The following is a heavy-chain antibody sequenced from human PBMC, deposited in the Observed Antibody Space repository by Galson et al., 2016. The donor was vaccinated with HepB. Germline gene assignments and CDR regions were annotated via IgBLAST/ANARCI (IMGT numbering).Heavy chain of an antibody. CDR1: GFSLSTSGVG. Sequence: PALVKPTQTLTLTCTFSGFSLSTSGVGVGWIRQPPGKALEWLALISWNGDERYSPSLKSRLTITRDTSRNQVVLTMTNMDPVDTATYYSAHSLPRWTPFDYWGQRTLVTVSS. D-gene: IGHD5-24*01. J-gene: IGHJ4*02. CDR3: AHSLPRWTPFDY. V-gene: IGHV2-5*01. CDR2: ISWNGDE.